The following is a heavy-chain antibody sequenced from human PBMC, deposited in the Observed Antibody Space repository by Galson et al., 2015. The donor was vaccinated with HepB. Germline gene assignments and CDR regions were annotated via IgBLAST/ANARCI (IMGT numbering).Heavy chain of an antibody. V-gene: IGHV6-1*01. CDR1: GDSVSSNSAA. CDR3: AVEMITTYCLDC. D-gene: IGHD3-16*01. J-gene: IGHJ4*02. Sequence: CAISGDSVSSNSAAWNWIRQSPSRGLEWLGRTYYRSTWYNDYAVSVKSRITINPDTSKNQFSLQLNSVTPEDTAVYYCAVEMITTYCLDCWGQGTLVTVSS. CDR2: TYYRSTWYN.